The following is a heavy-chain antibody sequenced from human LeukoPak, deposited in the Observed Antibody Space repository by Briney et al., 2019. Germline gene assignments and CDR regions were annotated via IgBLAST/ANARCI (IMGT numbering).Heavy chain of an antibody. V-gene: IGHV4-39*01. J-gene: IGHJ4*02. CDR3: ARHTYSIFYFDY. Sequence: SETLSLTCTVSGDSISSSSYFWGWIRQPPGKGLEWIASVSYSATTSYNPSLKSRVTISLDTSKNQFSLKVNSVTAADTAVYYCARHTYSIFYFDYWGQGTLVIVSS. D-gene: IGHD5-18*01. CDR1: GDSISSSSYF. CDR2: VSYSATT.